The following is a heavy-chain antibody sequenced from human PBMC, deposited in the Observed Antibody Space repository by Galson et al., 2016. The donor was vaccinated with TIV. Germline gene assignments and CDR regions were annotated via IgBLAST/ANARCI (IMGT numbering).Heavy chain of an antibody. Sequence: SVKVSCKASGYTFTRHDINWVRQATGQGLEWMGWVNPNSGYTVYAQKFQGRVSLTRNTSITTAYWELSSLTSDDTAVYCCARDGSGSTDFDSWGQGTLVTVSS. CDR2: VNPNSGYT. D-gene: IGHD3-10*01. J-gene: IGHJ4*02. V-gene: IGHV1-8*01. CDR3: ARDGSGSTDFDS. CDR1: GYTFTRHD.